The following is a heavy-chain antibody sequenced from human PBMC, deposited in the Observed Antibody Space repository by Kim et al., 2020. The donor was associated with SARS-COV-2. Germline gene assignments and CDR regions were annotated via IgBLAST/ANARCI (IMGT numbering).Heavy chain of an antibody. Sequence: FTISRDNSKNTLYLQMNSLRAEDTAVYYCAKYRVPDDFWSGPSKGDAFDIWGQGTMVTVSS. CDR3: AKYRVPDDFWSGPSKGDAFDI. J-gene: IGHJ3*02. D-gene: IGHD3-3*01. V-gene: IGHV3-23*01.